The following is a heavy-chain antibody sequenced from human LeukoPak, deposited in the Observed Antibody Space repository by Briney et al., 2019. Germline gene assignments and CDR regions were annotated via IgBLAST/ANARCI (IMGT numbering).Heavy chain of an antibody. D-gene: IGHD6-13*01. CDR2: ISSSSSYI. V-gene: IGHV3-21*01. CDR1: GFTFSSYS. CDR3: ARDGSSWYNYYYYYMDV. Sequence: GGSLRLSCAASGFTFSSYSMNWVRQAPGKGLEWVSSISSSSSYIYYADSVKGRFTISRDNAKNSLYLQMNSLRAEDTAVYYCARDGSSWYNYYYYYMDVWGKGTTVTVSS. J-gene: IGHJ6*03.